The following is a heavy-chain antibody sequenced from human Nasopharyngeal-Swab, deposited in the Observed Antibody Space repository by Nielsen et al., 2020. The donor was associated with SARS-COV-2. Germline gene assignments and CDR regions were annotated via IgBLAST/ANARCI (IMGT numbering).Heavy chain of an antibody. V-gene: IGHV1-46*01. J-gene: IGHJ4*02. CDR2: INPSGGST. CDR3: ARAGICGGDCYTFDY. CDR1: GYTFTSYY. D-gene: IGHD2-21*02. Sequence: ASVKVFCKASGYTFTSYYMHWVRQAPGQGLEWMGIINPSGGSTSYAQKFQGRVTMTRDTSTSTVYMELSSLRSEDTAVYYCARAGICGGDCYTFDYWGQGTLVTVSS.